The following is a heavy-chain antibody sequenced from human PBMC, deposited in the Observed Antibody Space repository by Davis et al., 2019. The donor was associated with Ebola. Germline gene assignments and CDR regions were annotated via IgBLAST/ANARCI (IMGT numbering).Heavy chain of an antibody. V-gene: IGHV4-34*01. CDR2: INHSGST. D-gene: IGHD5-18*01. Sequence: MPSETLSLTCAVYGGSFTDYFWSWIRQPPGKGLEWIGEINHSGSTNYNPSLKSRVTISVDTSKNQFSLKLSSVTAADTAVYYCARGRRSGYSYGTHYYYYYGMDVWGQGTTVTVSS. CDR1: GGSFTDYF. CDR3: ARGRRSGYSYGTHYYYYYGMDV. J-gene: IGHJ6*02.